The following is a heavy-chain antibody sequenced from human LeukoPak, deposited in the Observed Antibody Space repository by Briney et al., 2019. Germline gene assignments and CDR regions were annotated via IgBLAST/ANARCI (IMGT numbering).Heavy chain of an antibody. CDR3: ARVYTYWYFDL. Sequence: SETLSLTCAVYGGSFSGYYWSWIRQPAGKGLEWIGRIYTSGSTNYNPSLKSRVTMSVDTSKNQFSLKLSSVTAADTAVYYCARVYTYWYFDLWGRGTLVTVSS. V-gene: IGHV4-59*10. J-gene: IGHJ2*01. CDR1: GGSFSGYY. CDR2: IYTSGST. D-gene: IGHD1-14*01.